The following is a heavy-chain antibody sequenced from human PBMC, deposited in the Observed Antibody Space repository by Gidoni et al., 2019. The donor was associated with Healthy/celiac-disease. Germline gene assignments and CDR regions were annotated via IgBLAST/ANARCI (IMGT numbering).Heavy chain of an antibody. CDR3: ARARRFSRGYRGGFDY. J-gene: IGHJ4*02. Sequence: QVQLQQWGAGLLTPSETLSPTCAVYGGSFSGYYWSWSRQPPGKGLEWIGEINHRGSTNYNPALKRRGTISVDTGKKQVSLKRSSVTAADTAVYYCARARRFSRGYRGGFDYWGQGTLVTVSS. D-gene: IGHD3-10*01. CDR1: GGSFSGYY. V-gene: IGHV4-34*01. CDR2: INHRGST.